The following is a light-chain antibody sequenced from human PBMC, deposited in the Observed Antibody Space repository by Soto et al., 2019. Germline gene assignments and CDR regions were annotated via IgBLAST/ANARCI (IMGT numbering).Light chain of an antibody. J-gene: IGKJ1*01. CDR2: DAS. Sequence: EIALTQSPATLSLSPGERATLSCGASQTVSSSYLAWYQQKPGLAPRLLIYDASNRATGIPARVSGSGSGTDFTLTISSLQSEDFAVYYCQQYNNWPPTFGQGTKVDIK. CDR3: QQYNNWPPT. V-gene: IGKV3D-20*01. CDR1: QTVSSSY.